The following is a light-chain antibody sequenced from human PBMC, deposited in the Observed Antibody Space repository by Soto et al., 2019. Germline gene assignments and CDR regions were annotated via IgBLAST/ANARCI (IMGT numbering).Light chain of an antibody. CDR1: QSVTSD. CDR3: QQYNNWSPIT. Sequence: KQSPATLSVSPGESATLSCGASQSVTSDLAWYQQKPGQTPRLLIYDASTRATGIPARFSGSGSGTEFTLTISSLQSEDFAVYYCQQYNNWSPITFGLGTRL. CDR2: DAS. J-gene: IGKJ5*01. V-gene: IGKV3-15*01.